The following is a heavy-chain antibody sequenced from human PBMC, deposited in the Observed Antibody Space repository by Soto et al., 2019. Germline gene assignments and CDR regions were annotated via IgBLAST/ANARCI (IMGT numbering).Heavy chain of an antibody. CDR2: IDWDDDK. J-gene: IGHJ4*02. Sequence: SGPTLVNPTQTLTLTCTFSGFLLSTSGMCVSWIRQPPGKALEWLARIDWDDDKYYSTSLKTRLTISKDTSKNQVVLTMTNMDPVDTATYYCARVIAVAGNKSYDYWGQGTLVTVSS. V-gene: IGHV2-70*11. D-gene: IGHD6-19*01. CDR1: GFLLSTSGMC. CDR3: ARVIAVAGNKSYDY.